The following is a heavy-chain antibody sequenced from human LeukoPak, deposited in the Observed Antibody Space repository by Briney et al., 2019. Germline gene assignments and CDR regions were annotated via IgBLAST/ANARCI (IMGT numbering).Heavy chain of an antibody. J-gene: IGHJ4*02. D-gene: IGHD6-13*01. CDR1: GYTFTSYD. CDR3: AKSAAAGTGVDY. Sequence: ASVKVSCKASGYTFTSYDINWVRQATGQGLEWMGWMNPNSGNTGYAQKFQGRVTMTRNTSIGTAYMELSSLRSEDTAVYYCAKSAAAGTGVDYWGQGTLVTVSS. V-gene: IGHV1-8*01. CDR2: MNPNSGNT.